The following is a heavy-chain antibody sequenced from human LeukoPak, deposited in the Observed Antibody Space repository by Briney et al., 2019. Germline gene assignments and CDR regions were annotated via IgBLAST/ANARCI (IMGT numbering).Heavy chain of an antibody. CDR2: INAGNGNT. V-gene: IGHV1-3*01. Sequence: GASVKVSCKASGYTFTSYAMHWVRQAPGQRLEWMGWINAGNGNTKYSQKFQGRVTITRDTSASTAYMELSSLRSEDTAVYYCARASVVLWFGERGPQGLPYWGQGTLVTVSS. CDR3: ARASVVLWFGERGPQGLPY. CDR1: GYTFTSYA. D-gene: IGHD3-10*01. J-gene: IGHJ4*02.